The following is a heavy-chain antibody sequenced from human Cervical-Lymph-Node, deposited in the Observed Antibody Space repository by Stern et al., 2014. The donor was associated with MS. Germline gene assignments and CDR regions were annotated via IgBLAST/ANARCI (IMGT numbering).Heavy chain of an antibody. J-gene: IGHJ4*02. CDR2: ISYDGNHK. Sequence: DQLEESGGAVVQPGRSLRLSCAASGFTFSSYGMHWIRQAPGKGLGWGTVISYDGNHKYYAASVKGRFTISRDNSKNTLHLQMNSVTPDDTAIYYCARDYEDTSMLFDHWGQGTLVTVSS. V-gene: IGHV3-30*03. CDR3: ARDYEDTSMLFDH. CDR1: GFTFSSYG. D-gene: IGHD2-8*01.